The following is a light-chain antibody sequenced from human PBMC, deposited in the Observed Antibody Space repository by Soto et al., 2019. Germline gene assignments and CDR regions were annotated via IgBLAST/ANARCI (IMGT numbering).Light chain of an antibody. CDR1: SSDVGGYNY. Sequence: QSVLTQPPSASGSPGQSVTISCTGTSSDVGGYNYVSWYQQHPGKAPKLMIYEVSKRPSGVPDRFSGSKSGNTASLTVSGXQAEDEADYYCSSYAGSNNLXFGGGTXX. J-gene: IGLJ2*01. CDR3: SSYAGSNNLX. CDR2: EVS. V-gene: IGLV2-8*01.